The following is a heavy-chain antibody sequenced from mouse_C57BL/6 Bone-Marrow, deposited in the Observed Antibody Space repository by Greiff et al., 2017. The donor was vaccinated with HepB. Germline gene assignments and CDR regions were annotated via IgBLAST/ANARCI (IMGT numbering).Heavy chain of an antibody. D-gene: IGHD3-1*01. CDR3: AKNRALPWYFDV. CDR1: GFSLTSYG. J-gene: IGHJ1*03. Sequence: QVHVKQSGPGLVQPSQSLSITCTVSGFSLTSYGVHWVRQSPGKGLEWLGVIWRGGSTDYNAALMSRLSITKDNSKSQVFFKMNSLQADDNAIYYCAKNRALPWYFDVWGTGTTVTVSS. V-gene: IGHV2-5*01. CDR2: IWRGGST.